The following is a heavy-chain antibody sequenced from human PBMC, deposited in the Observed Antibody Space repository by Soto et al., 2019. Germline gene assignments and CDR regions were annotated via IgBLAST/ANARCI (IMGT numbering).Heavy chain of an antibody. V-gene: IGHV1-69*06. CDR2: IIPIFGTA. Sequence: QVQLVQSGAEVKKPGSSVKVSCKASGGTFSSYAISWVRQAPGQGLEWMGGIIPIFGTANYAQKFQGRVTITADKSTSPGYMDLSSLRSEDTAVYYCAREGGRDMVVVPAAMRRWFDPWGQGTLVTGSS. D-gene: IGHD2-2*01. J-gene: IGHJ5*02. CDR1: GGTFSSYA. CDR3: AREGGRDMVVVPAAMRRWFDP.